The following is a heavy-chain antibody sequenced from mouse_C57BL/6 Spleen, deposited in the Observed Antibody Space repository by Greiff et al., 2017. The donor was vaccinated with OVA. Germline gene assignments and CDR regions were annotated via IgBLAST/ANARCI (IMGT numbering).Heavy chain of an antibody. J-gene: IGHJ3*01. CDR2: ISSGGDYI. Sequence: DVKLVESGEGLVKPGGSLKLSCAASGFTFSSYAMSWVRQTPEKRLEWVAYISSGGDYIYYADTVKGRFTISRDNARNTLYLQMSSLKSEDTAMYYCTREKGISWDLAWFAYWGQGTLVTVSA. CDR1: GFTFSSYA. CDR3: TREKGISWDLAWFAY. D-gene: IGHD4-1*01. V-gene: IGHV5-9-1*02.